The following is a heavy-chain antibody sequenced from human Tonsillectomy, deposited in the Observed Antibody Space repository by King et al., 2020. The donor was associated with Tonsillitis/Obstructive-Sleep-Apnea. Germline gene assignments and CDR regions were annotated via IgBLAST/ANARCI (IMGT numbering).Heavy chain of an antibody. Sequence: QLQESGLGLVKPSETLSLTCTVSGGSISSYYWSWIRQPPGKGLEWIGYIYYSGSTNYNPSLKSRVTISVDTSKNQFSLKLSSVTAADTAVYYCARVSSIYDFWSGYSPLYYFDYWGQGTLVTVSS. CDR2: IYYSGST. J-gene: IGHJ4*02. CDR1: GGSISSYY. CDR3: ARVSSIYDFWSGYSPLYYFDY. V-gene: IGHV4-59*01. D-gene: IGHD3-3*01.